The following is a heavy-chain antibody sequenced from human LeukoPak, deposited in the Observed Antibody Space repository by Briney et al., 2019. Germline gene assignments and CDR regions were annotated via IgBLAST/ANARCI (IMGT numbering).Heavy chain of an antibody. D-gene: IGHD3-3*01. V-gene: IGHV1-69*04. CDR3: ARSELRFLEWSPGNFDL. Sequence: SVKVSCKASGGTFSSYAISWVRQAPGQGLEWMGRIIPILGIANYAQKFQGRVTITADKSTSTAYMELSSLRSEDTAVYYCARSELRFLEWSPGNFDLWGHGTLVTVSS. CDR1: GGTFSSYA. CDR2: IIPILGIA. J-gene: IGHJ2*01.